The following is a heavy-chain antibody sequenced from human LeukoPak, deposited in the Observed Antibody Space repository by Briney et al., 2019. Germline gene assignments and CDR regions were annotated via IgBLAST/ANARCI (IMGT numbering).Heavy chain of an antibody. D-gene: IGHD6-13*01. CDR2: ISGSGDST. CDR3: AKGASPGIAAAGAGFLFDY. V-gene: IGHV3-23*01. CDR1: GFTFTNYA. J-gene: IGHJ4*02. Sequence: RGSLRLSCAASGFTFTNYAMSWVRQAHGKGLEWVSGISGSGDSTNYADSVKGRFTISRDNSKNTLYLQMNSLRAEDTAVYYCAKGASPGIAAAGAGFLFDYWGQGTLVTVSS.